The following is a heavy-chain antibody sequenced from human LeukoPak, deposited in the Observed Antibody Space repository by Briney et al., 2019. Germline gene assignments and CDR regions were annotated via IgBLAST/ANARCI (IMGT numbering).Heavy chain of an antibody. D-gene: IGHD2-2*01. J-gene: IGHJ4*02. CDR2: SSYDESNK. CDR3: AKDHRYCSSASCTDFDY. Sequence: PGRSLRLSCAASGFTFSRYGMHWVRQAPGKGLEWVAVSSYDESNKYYADSVKGRFTISRDNSKNTLYLQMSSLRAEDTAVYYCAKDHRYCSSASCTDFDYWGQGTQVTVSS. V-gene: IGHV3-30*18. CDR1: GFTFSRYG.